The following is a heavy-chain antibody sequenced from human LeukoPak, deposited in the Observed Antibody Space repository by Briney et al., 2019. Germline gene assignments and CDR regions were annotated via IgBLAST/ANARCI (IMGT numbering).Heavy chain of an antibody. D-gene: IGHD2-15*01. J-gene: IGHJ1*01. CDR2: ISTYNGKT. CDR3: ARTDIVVVVAATPGYFQH. V-gene: IGHV1-18*01. CDR1: GYTFASYG. Sequence: ASVKVSCKASGYTFASYGITWVRQAPGQGLEWMGWISTYNGKTNYAQKLQGRVSMTTDTSTSTAYMELRSLRSDDTAVYYCARTDIVVVVAATPGYFQHWGQGTLVTVSS.